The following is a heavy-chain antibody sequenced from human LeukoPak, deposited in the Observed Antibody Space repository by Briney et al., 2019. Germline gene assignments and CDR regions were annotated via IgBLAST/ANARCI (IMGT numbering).Heavy chain of an antibody. V-gene: IGHV4-39*07. CDR3: ARDRGYTYGAGYYYGMDV. D-gene: IGHD5-18*01. Sequence: PSETLSLTCTVSGDSISSTSYFWGWIRQPPGKGLEWIGTIYYSGSTNYNPSLKSRLTISVDTSKSQFSLKLSSVTAADTAVYYCARDRGYTYGAGYYYGMDVWGQGTTVTVSS. CDR1: GDSISSTSYF. CDR2: IYYSGST. J-gene: IGHJ6*02.